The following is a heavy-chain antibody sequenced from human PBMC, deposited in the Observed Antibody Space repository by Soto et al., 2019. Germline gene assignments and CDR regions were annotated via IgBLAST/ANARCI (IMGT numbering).Heavy chain of an antibody. J-gene: IGHJ4*02. CDR2: IYSVGRT. D-gene: IGHD1-26*01. CDR1: GDSISSYY. Sequence: QVQLQESGPGLVKPSETLSLSCTVSGDSISSYYWNWIRQPLGKGLEWIGYIYSVGRTNYRTNYITSQRRRVTLLIVSSKSQFPRNVIALIAAHTVVYYCEWGTIEITQFDYWGQGNRVTASS. V-gene: IGHV4-59*03. CDR3: EWGTIEITQFDY.